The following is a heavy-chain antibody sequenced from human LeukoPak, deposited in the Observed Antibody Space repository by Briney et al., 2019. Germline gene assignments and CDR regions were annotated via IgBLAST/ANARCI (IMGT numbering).Heavy chain of an antibody. J-gene: IGHJ4*02. CDR1: GYTFTSYG. CDR3: ARESHYYDRSGYPDY. V-gene: IGHV1-18*01. Sequence: ASVKVSCKASGYTFTSYGISWVREAPGQGLEWMGWISAYNGNTNYAQKFQGRVTMTTDTSASTAYMQLRSLRSDDTAVYYCARESHYYDRSGYPDYWGQGTLVTVSS. D-gene: IGHD3-22*01. CDR2: ISAYNGNT.